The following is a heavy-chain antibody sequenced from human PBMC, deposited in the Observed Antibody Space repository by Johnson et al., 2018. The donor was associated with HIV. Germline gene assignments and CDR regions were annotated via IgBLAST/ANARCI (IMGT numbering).Heavy chain of an antibody. CDR1: GFTFSNYA. V-gene: IGHV3-48*03. CDR2: ISSSGSTI. CDR3: ARGTPWDAFDI. J-gene: IGHJ3*02. Sequence: EVQLVESGGGLVQPGGSLRVSCAASGFTFSNYAMSWVRQAPGKGLEWVSYISSSGSTIYYADSVKGRFTISRDNAKNSLYLQMNSLRAEDTAVYYCARGTPWDAFDIWGQGTMVTVSS.